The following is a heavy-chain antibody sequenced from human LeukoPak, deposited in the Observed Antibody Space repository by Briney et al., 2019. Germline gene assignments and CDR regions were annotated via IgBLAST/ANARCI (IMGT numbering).Heavy chain of an antibody. CDR2: ISSSSKYI. J-gene: IGHJ4*02. Sequence: PGGSLRHAFSTSGYSVSSNAMTWVRQAPGKGLEWVSSISSSSKYIYYADSMKGRFTISRDNAKNSLYLQMNSLRPEDTAVYFRARGGSSSPYYYDSWGQGTLVTVSS. D-gene: IGHD6-6*01. CDR3: ARGGSSSPYYYDS. V-gene: IGHV3-21*01. CDR1: GYSVSSNA.